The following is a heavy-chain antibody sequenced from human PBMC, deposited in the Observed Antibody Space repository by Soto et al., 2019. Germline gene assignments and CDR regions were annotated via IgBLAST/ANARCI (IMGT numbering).Heavy chain of an antibody. V-gene: IGHV4-59*01. CDR2: IYYSGST. CDR1: GGSISSYY. CDR3: ARAASVTPLTAYYYYYYMDV. Sequence: SETLSLTCTVSGGSISSYYWSWIRQPPGKGLEWIGYIYYSGSTNYNPSLKSRVTISVDTSKNQFSLKLSSVTAADTAVYYCARAASVTPLTAYYYYYYMDVWGKGTTVTVSS. J-gene: IGHJ6*03. D-gene: IGHD4-4*01.